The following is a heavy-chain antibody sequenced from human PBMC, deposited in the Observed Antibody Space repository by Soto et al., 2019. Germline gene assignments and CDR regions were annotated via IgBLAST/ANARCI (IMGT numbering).Heavy chain of an antibody. CDR3: ARGVGLRYFDCPYVMDF. CDR2: ISAYNGNT. V-gene: IGHV1-18*01. CDR1: GYTFTSYG. Sequence: ASVKVSCKASGYTFTSYGISWVRQAPGQGLEWMGWISAYNGNTNYAQKLQGRVTMTTDTSTSTAYMELRSLRSDDTAVYYCARGVGLRYFDCPYVMDFRGQGSSVIVSS. D-gene: IGHD3-9*01. J-gene: IGHJ6*02.